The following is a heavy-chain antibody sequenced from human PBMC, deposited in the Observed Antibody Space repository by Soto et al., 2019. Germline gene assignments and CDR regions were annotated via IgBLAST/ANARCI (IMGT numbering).Heavy chain of an antibody. CDR3: ARDRYCSSTSCFYYYHYGMDV. CDR1: GYTFISYG. V-gene: IGHV1-18*04. D-gene: IGHD2-2*01. Sequence: ASVKVSCKASGYTFISYGISWVRQAPGQGLEWLGWISTSNGNTNYAQEVPGRVTMTTDTSTTTAYMELRSLRSDDTAVYYCARDRYCSSTSCFYYYHYGMDVWGQGTTVTVSS. CDR2: ISTSNGNT. J-gene: IGHJ6*02.